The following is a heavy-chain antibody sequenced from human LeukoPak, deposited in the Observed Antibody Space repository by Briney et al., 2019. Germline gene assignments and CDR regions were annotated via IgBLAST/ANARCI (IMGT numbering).Heavy chain of an antibody. CDR1: GGSISSSSYY. D-gene: IGHD2-15*01. Sequence: SETLSLTCTVSGGSISSSSYYWGWIRQPPGRGLEWFGNIYYSGSIHYNPSLKSRGTMSVDTSKNQSSLKLSSVRAADTAIYYCARGYCSGGSCYSSYPWFDYWGQGTLVTVSS. CDR2: IYYSGSI. CDR3: ARGYCSGGSCYSSYPWFDY. V-gene: IGHV4-39*07. J-gene: IGHJ4*02.